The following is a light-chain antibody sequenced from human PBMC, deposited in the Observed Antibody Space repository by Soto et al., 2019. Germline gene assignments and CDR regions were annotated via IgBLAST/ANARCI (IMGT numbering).Light chain of an antibody. CDR3: QQRSTWPHT. J-gene: IGKJ3*01. CDR1: QSVDTY. Sequence: DNVLTQSPATLSLSPGEGATLSCRASQSVDTYLAWYQQQTGQAPRLLIYDASNRATGIPARFSGTGSGTDFTLAISSLEPEDFAVYYCQQRSTWPHTFGPGTKVEI. V-gene: IGKV3-11*01. CDR2: DAS.